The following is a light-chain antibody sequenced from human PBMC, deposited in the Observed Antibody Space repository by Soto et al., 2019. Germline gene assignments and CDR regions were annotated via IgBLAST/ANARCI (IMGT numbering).Light chain of an antibody. CDR3: QRYDSTPQT. J-gene: IGKJ1*01. Sequence: DIQMTQSPSSLSASVGDRVTITCRARQDISIQLAWYQQEPGKVPKLLIYATSTLQSGVPSRFSGSESESDFTLTISSMQPEEVATYYCQRYDSTPQTFGPGTKVEIK. CDR2: ATS. CDR1: QDISIQ. V-gene: IGKV1-27*01.